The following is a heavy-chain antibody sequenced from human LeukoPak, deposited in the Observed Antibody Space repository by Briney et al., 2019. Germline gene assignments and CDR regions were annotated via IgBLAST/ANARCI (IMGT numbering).Heavy chain of an antibody. V-gene: IGHV3-23*01. CDR1: GFTFSSYA. Sequence: PGGSLRLSCAASGFTFSSYAMSWVRQAPGKGLEWVSAISGSGGCTYYADSVKGRFTISRDNSKNALYLQMNSLRAEDTAVYYCAKEGSGGFLYFDYWGQGTLVTVSS. D-gene: IGHD3-10*01. CDR3: AKEGSGGFLYFDY. J-gene: IGHJ4*02. CDR2: ISGSGGCT.